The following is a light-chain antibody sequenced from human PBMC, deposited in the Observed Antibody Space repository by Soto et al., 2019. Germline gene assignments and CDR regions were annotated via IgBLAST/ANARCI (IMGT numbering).Light chain of an antibody. CDR2: DVS. J-gene: IGLJ1*01. Sequence: QSVLTQPASVSGSPGQSITISCTGTSSDVCGFTFVSWYQQHPGKAPKLIIYDVSNRPSGVSSRFSGSKSGNTASLTISGLQAEDETDYYCSSYTSSSSFVFGTGTKLTVL. CDR1: SSDVCGFTF. V-gene: IGLV2-14*01. CDR3: SSYTSSSSFV.